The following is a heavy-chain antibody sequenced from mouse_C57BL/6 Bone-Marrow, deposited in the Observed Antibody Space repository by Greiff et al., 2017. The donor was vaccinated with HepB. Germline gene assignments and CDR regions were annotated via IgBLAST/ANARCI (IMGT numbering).Heavy chain of an antibody. Sequence: QVQLQQPGAELVRPGTSVKLSCKASGYTFTSYWMHWVKQRPGQGLEWIGGIDPADSYTNYNQKFKGKATLTVDTSSSTAYMQLSSLTSEDSAVYYCARPVTTVVNKDYFDDWGQGTTLTVAS. CDR3: ARPVTTVVNKDYFDD. J-gene: IGHJ2*01. CDR1: GYTFTSYW. D-gene: IGHD1-1*01. CDR2: IDPADSYT. V-gene: IGHV1-59*01.